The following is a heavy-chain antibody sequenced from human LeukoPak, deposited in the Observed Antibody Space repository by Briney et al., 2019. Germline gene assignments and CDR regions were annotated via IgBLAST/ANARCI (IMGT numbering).Heavy chain of an antibody. CDR3: ARDERFGALNWFDP. J-gene: IGHJ5*02. Sequence: GGSLRLSCAASGFTFSSYSMNWVRQAPGKGLEWVSYISSSSSTIYYADSVKGRFTISRDNAKNSLYLQMNSLRAEDTAVYYCARDERFGALNWFDPWGQGTLVTVSS. V-gene: IGHV3-48*01. CDR1: GFTFSSYS. D-gene: IGHD3-10*01. CDR2: ISSSSSTI.